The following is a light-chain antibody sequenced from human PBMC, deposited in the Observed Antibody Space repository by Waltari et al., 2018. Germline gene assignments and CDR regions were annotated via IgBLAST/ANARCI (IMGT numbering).Light chain of an antibody. Sequence: QSALTQPPSACGSPGQPNSISCTGIGTAATRYSPVFWYQQHPGKAPQLLIYEVTKRPSGVPDRFSGSKSDNTASLAVSGLQAEDEADYYCSSYAGGSSLMFGGGTKLTVL. CDR3: SSYAGGSSLM. V-gene: IGLV2-8*01. CDR1: GTAATRYSP. CDR2: EVT. J-gene: IGLJ3*02.